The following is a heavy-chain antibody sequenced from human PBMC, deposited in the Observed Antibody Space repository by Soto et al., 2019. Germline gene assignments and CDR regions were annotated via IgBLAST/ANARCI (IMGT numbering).Heavy chain of an antibody. V-gene: IGHV3-23*01. D-gene: IGHD3-10*01. J-gene: IGHJ5*02. Sequence: EVQLLESGGGLVQPGGSLRLSCAASGFTFSSYAMSWVRQAPGKGLEWVSAISGSGGSTYYADSVKGRFTISRDNSKNTRYLQMNSLRAEDTAVYYCAKLLSVRGVIIWFDPWGQGSLVTVSS. CDR1: GFTFSSYA. CDR3: AKLLSVRGVIIWFDP. CDR2: ISGSGGST.